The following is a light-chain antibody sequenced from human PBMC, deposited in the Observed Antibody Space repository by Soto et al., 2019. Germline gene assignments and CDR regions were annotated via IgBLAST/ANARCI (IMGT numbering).Light chain of an antibody. Sequence: DIQMTQSPSSLSASVGDRATITCRASQSISTYLNWFQQKPGKAPKVLIYGASSLQSGVPSRFSGSGSGTDLTLTIRNLQPVDVATYQWQQRYNTPLTFGGGTKVEIK. CDR1: QSISTY. V-gene: IGKV1-39*01. J-gene: IGKJ4*02. CDR2: GAS. CDR3: QQRYNTPLT.